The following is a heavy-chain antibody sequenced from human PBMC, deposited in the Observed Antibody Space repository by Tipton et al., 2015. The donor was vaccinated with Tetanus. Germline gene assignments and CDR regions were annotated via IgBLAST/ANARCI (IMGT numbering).Heavy chain of an antibody. CDR1: GFTFSSYA. V-gene: IGHV3-23*01. D-gene: IGHD2-21*02. J-gene: IGHJ4*02. Sequence: SLRLSCAASGFTFSSYAMSWVRQAPGKGLEWVSAISGSGGSTYYADSVKGRFTISRDNAKNSLYLQMNSLRAEDTAVYYCAREDEVVTRGLFDYWGQGTLVTVSS. CDR2: ISGSGGST. CDR3: AREDEVVTRGLFDY.